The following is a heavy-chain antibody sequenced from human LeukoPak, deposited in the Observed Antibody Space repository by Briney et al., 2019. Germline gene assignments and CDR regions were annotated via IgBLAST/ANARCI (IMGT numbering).Heavy chain of an antibody. CDR3: ARSDYATVIDY. V-gene: IGHV3-74*01. Sequence: GGSLRLSCAASGFTFSSYWMHWVRRAPGKGLVWVSRINSDGSSTSYADSVKGRFTISRDNAKNTLYLQMNSLRAEDTAVYYCARSDYATVIDYWGQGTLVTVSS. CDR1: GFTFSSYW. CDR2: INSDGSST. J-gene: IGHJ4*02. D-gene: IGHD4-17*01.